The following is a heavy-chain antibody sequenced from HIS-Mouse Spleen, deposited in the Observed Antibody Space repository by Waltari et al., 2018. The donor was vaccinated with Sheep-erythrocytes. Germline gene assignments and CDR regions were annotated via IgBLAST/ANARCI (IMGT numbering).Heavy chain of an antibody. CDR2: IYYSGST. CDR3: ARQPLRFLEWSYNWFDP. CDR1: GGSISSSSYY. Sequence: QLQLQESGPGLVKPSETLSLTCTVSGGSISSSSYYWGWIRQPPGKGLGWIGSIYYSGSTYYNPSLKSRVTISVDTSKNQFSLKLSSVTAADTAVYYCARQPLRFLEWSYNWFDPWGQGTLVTVSS. J-gene: IGHJ5*02. V-gene: IGHV4-39*07. D-gene: IGHD3-3*01.